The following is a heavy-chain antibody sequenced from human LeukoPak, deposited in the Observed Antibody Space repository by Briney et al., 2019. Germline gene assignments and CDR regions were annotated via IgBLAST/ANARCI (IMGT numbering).Heavy chain of an antibody. Sequence: GESLKISCKGSGYRFTSYWIGWVRQMPGKGLEWMGIIYPGDSDTRYSPSFQGQVTISADKSISTAYLQWSSLKASDTAMYYCARHVGSGSYLYYMDVWGKGTTVTVSS. CDR1: GYRFTSYW. V-gene: IGHV5-51*01. D-gene: IGHD1-26*01. J-gene: IGHJ6*03. CDR3: ARHVGSGSYLYYMDV. CDR2: IYPGDSDT.